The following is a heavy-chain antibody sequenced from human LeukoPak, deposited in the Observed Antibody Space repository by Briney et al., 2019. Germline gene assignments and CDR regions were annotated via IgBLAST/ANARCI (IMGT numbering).Heavy chain of an antibody. CDR3: AKDIAPQDSTPYD. D-gene: IGHD2-2*01. CDR1: GFTVNTNY. V-gene: IGHV3-9*01. J-gene: IGHJ4*02. Sequence: SLRLSCAASGFTVNTNYMTWVRQTPEKGLEWVSGISWNSGSIGYADSVKGRFTISRDNAKNSLYLQMNSLRAEDTALYYCAKDIAPQDSTPYDWGQGTPVTVSS. CDR2: ISWNSGSI.